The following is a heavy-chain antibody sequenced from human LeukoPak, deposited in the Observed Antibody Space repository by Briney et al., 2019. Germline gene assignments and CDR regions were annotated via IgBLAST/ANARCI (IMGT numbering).Heavy chain of an antibody. CDR3: ARDPYSSGSYYFDY. CDR1: GYTFTSYG. D-gene: IGHD6-19*01. Sequence: ASVKVSCKASGYTFTSYGISWVRQAPGQGLEWMGWISAYNGNTNYAQKLQGRVTMTTDTSTSTAYMELRSLRSDDTAVYYCARDPYSSGSYYFDYWGQGTLVTVSP. J-gene: IGHJ4*02. V-gene: IGHV1-18*01. CDR2: ISAYNGNT.